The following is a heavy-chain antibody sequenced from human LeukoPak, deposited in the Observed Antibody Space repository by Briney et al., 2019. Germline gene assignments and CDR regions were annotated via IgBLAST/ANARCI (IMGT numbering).Heavy chain of an antibody. CDR1: GFAFSIYS. CDR2: TSSVSSPI. D-gene: IGHD1-26*01. J-gene: IGHJ6*02. Sequence: GGSLRLSCAASGFAFSIYSMNWVRQAPGKGLEWVSYTSSVSSPIYYADSVKGRFTISRDNAKNSLYLHMNSLREEDTAVYYCARVVGPYYGMDVWGQGTTVTVSS. CDR3: ARVVGPYYGMDV. V-gene: IGHV3-48*02.